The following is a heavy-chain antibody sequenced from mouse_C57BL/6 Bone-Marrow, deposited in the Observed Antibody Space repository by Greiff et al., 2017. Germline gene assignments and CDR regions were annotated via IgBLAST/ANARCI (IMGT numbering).Heavy chain of an antibody. CDR3: TRGGVTVVFDY. J-gene: IGHJ2*01. V-gene: IGHV1-15*01. CDR2: IDPETGGT. CDR1: GYTFTDYE. Sequence: VQLQQPGAELVKPGASVTLSCKASGYTFTDYEMHWVKQTPVHGLEWIGAIDPETGGTAYNQKFKGKAILTADKSSSTAYMELRSLTSEDSAVYYCTRGGVTVVFDYWGQGTTLTVSS. D-gene: IGHD1-1*01.